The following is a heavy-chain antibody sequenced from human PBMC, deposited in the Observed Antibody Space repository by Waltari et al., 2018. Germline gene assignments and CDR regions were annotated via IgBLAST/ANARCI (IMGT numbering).Heavy chain of an antibody. D-gene: IGHD4-4*01. CDR3: ARWRYSNPYYYYYMDV. Sequence: QVQLQQWGAGLLKPSETLSLTCAVYGGSFSGYYWSWIRPPPGKGLEWIGEINHSGSTNYNPSLKSRVTISVDTSKNQFSLKLSSVTAADTAVYYCARWRYSNPYYYYYMDVWGKGTTVTISS. CDR1: GGSFSGYY. V-gene: IGHV4-34*01. CDR2: INHSGST. J-gene: IGHJ6*03.